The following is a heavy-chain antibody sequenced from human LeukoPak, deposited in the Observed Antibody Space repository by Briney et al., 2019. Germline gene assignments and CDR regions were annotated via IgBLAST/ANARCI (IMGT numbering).Heavy chain of an antibody. CDR3: AKDIGTMTLDAFDI. Sequence: GGSLRLSCAPSGFSFDDYAMHWVRQAPGKGLEWVSGISWNSGSIGYADSVKGRFTISRDNAKNSLYLQMNSLRAEDTALYYCAKDIGTMTLDAFDIWGQGTMVTVSS. D-gene: IGHD3-22*01. J-gene: IGHJ3*02. V-gene: IGHV3-9*01. CDR2: ISWNSGSI. CDR1: GFSFDDYA.